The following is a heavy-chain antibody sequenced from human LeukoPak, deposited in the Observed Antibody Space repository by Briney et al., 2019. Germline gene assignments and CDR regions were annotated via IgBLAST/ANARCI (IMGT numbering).Heavy chain of an antibody. J-gene: IGHJ6*03. Sequence: SETLSLTCTVSGGSISSSSYYWGWIRQPPGKGLEWIGSIYYSGSTYYNPSLKSRVTISVDTSKNQFSLKLSSVTAADTAVYYCARETKSDVVPYYYYYYYMDVWGKGTTVTVSS. V-gene: IGHV4-39*07. D-gene: IGHD2-15*01. CDR1: GGSISSSSYY. CDR2: IYYSGST. CDR3: ARETKSDVVPYYYYYYYMDV.